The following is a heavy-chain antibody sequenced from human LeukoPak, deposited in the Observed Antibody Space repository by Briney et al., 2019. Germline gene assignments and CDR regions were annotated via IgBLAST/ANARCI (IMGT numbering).Heavy chain of an antibody. J-gene: IGHJ4*02. CDR3: VRVPPGTTIYAY. CDR2: ISAGNGNT. CDR1: GYTFTSYA. Sequence: ASVKVACKASGYTFTSYAIHWVRQAPGQRLEWMGWISAGNGNTKYSQNFQGRVTFISNTSATTAFMELSSLRSEDTAIYYCVRVPPGTTIYAYWGQGTLVTVSS. V-gene: IGHV1-3*01. D-gene: IGHD1-14*01.